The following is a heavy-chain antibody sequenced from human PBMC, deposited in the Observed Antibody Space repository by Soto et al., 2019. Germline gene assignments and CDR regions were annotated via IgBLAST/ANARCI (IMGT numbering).Heavy chain of an antibody. Sequence: GGSLRLSCAASGFTFSSYSMNWVRQAPGKGLEWISAISVNGDTTYYIDSVKGRFIISRDNSKNTLYLQMSSLRPEDTAVYYCVKDRGVAAAGDYWGQGTLVTVSS. J-gene: IGHJ4*02. CDR1: GFTFSSYS. D-gene: IGHD6-13*01. CDR2: ISVNGDTT. CDR3: VKDRGVAAAGDY. V-gene: IGHV3-64D*08.